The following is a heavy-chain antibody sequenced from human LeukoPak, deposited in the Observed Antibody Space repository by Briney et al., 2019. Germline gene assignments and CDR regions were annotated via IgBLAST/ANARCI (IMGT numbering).Heavy chain of an antibody. CDR1: GGSITSHY. CDR3: ARASIGSFDY. CDR2: IYYSGST. V-gene: IGHV4-59*11. Sequence: SETLSLTCTVSGGSITSHYWSWIRQPPGKGLEWIGYIYYSGSTNYNPSLKSRVTISVDTSKNQFSLKLSSVTAADTAVYYCARASIGSFDYWGQGTLVTVSS. J-gene: IGHJ4*02. D-gene: IGHD6-6*01.